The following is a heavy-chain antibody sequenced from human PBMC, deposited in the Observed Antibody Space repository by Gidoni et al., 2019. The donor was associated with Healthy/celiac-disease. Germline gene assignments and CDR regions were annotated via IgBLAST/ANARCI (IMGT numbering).Heavy chain of an antibody. Sequence: EVQLVQSGAEVKKPGESLRISCKGSGYSFTSYWISWVRQMPGKGLEWMGRIDPSDSYTNYRPSFQGHVTISADKSISTAYLQWSSLKASDTAMYYCARHPRYNWTQSPFDPWGQGTLVTVSS. V-gene: IGHV5-10-1*03. CDR1: GYSFTSYW. CDR2: IDPSDSYT. D-gene: IGHD1-20*01. CDR3: ARHPRYNWTQSPFDP. J-gene: IGHJ5*02.